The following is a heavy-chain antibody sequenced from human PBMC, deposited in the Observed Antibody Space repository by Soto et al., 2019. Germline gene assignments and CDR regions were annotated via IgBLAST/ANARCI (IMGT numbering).Heavy chain of an antibody. CDR3: ARGRQDFDN. V-gene: IGHV3-53*04. CDR1: GFTVRSNY. CDR2: IYGNSDT. J-gene: IGHJ4*02. Sequence: EVQVVESGGGLVQPGGSLRLSCAVSGFTVRSNYMSCVRQAPGKGLEWVSLIYGNSDTYVADSVMCRFTVSRDDGVNTVYLHKNGLRTDDMGMYYSARGRQDFDNWGEGTLVTLSA.